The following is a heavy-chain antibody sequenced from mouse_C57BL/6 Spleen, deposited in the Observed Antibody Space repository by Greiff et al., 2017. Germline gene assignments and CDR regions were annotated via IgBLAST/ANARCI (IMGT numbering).Heavy chain of an antibody. J-gene: IGHJ2*01. D-gene: IGHD2-1*01. Sequence: VQLQESGPELVKPGASVKISCKASGYAFSSSWMNWVKQRPGKGLEWIGRIYPGDGDTNYNGTFKGKATLTADKSSSTAYMQLSSLTSEDSAVYFCARWNLLSYYFDYWGQGTTLTVSS. CDR2: IYPGDGDT. CDR3: ARWNLLSYYFDY. V-gene: IGHV1-82*01. CDR1: GYAFSSSW.